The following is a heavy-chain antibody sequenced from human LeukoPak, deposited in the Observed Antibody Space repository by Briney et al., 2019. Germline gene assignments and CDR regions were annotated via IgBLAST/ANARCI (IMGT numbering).Heavy chain of an antibody. Sequence: GGSLRLSCAASGFTFSSYSMNWVRQAPGKGLEWVSSISSSSYIYYADSVKGRFTISRDNAKNSLYLQMNSLRAEDTAVYYCARDVTRYYYYYMDVWGKGTTVTVSS. V-gene: IGHV3-21*01. J-gene: IGHJ6*03. CDR2: ISSSSYI. CDR1: GFTFSSYS. CDR3: ARDVTRYYYYYMDV. D-gene: IGHD2-21*02.